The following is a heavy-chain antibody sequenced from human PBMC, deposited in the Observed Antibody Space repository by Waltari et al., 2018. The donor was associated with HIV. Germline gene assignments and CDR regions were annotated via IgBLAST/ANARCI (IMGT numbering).Heavy chain of an antibody. J-gene: IGHJ4*02. CDR1: GFSLNAHS. CDR2: ISSRSTTI. CDR3: ARVGFGYRTLGHFDL. V-gene: IGHV3-48*01. Sequence: EVQLVESGGDWVQPGGSLRLSCAASGFSLNAHSMNWVRQAPGEGLEWVSYISSRSTTIYYADSVKGRFTISRDNAENSLYLQMSSLRAEDTAVYYCARVGFGYRTLGHFDLWGQGTLVTVSS. D-gene: IGHD5-12*01.